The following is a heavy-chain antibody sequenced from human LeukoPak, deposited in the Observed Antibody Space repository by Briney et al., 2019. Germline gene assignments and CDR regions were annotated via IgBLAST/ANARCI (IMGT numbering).Heavy chain of an antibody. Sequence: ASVKVSCKASGYTFTDYYIHWVRQAPGQGLEWMGWINPDSAYTRYAQKFQGRVTITRDTSISTAYMDLTRLMSDDTAVYYCARGGDSSSWYGWFDPWGQGTLVTVSS. CDR3: ARGGDSSSWYGWFDP. CDR1: GYTFTDYY. V-gene: IGHV1-2*02. J-gene: IGHJ5*02. CDR2: INPDSAYT. D-gene: IGHD6-13*01.